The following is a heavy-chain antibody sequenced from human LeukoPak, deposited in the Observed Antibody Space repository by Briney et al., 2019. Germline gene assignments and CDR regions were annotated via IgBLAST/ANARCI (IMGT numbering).Heavy chain of an antibody. D-gene: IGHD2-15*01. Sequence: SQTLSLTCTVSGGSISSGGYYWSWIRQHPGKGLEWIGYIYYSGSTYYNPSLKSRVTISVDTSKNQFSLKLSSVTAVDTAVYYCASRYCSGGSCYQPDAFDIWGQGTMVTVSS. V-gene: IGHV4-31*03. J-gene: IGHJ3*02. CDR3: ASRYCSGGSCYQPDAFDI. CDR2: IYYSGST. CDR1: GGSISSGGYY.